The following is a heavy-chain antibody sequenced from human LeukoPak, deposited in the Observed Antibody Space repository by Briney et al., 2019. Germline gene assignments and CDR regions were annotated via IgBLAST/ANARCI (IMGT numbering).Heavy chain of an antibody. D-gene: IGHD3-10*01. CDR1: GGSISSYY. V-gene: IGHV4-4*07. CDR3: ARESVLLWFGERFWFDP. CDR2: IYTSGST. Sequence: SETLSLTCTVSGGSISSYYWSWIRQPAGKGLEWIGRIYTSGSTNYNPSLKSRVTMSVDTSKNQFSLKLSSVTAADTAVYYCARESVLLWFGERFWFDPWGQGTLVTVSS. J-gene: IGHJ5*02.